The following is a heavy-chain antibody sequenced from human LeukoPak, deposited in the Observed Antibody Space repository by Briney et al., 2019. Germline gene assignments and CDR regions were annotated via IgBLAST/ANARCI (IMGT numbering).Heavy chain of an antibody. Sequence: SETLSLTCTVSGGSVSSGDYYWTWIRQPPGKGLEWIGYIYYSGSTNYNPSPKSRVTISVDTSKNQFSLKLSSVTAADTAVYYCARDRGAPGYNWFDPWGQGTLVTVSS. V-gene: IGHV4-61*08. CDR1: GGSVSSGDYY. CDR2: IYYSGST. CDR3: ARDRGAPGYNWFDP. D-gene: IGHD3-10*01. J-gene: IGHJ5*02.